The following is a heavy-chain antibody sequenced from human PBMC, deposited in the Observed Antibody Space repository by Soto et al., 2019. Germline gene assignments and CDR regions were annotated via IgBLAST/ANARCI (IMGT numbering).Heavy chain of an antibody. V-gene: IGHV4-34*01. Sequence: PSETLSLTCAVYGGSFSGYYWSWIRQPPGKGLEWIGEINHSGSTNYNPSLQSRVTISVDTSKNQFSLKLSSVTAADTAVYYCARRVRSGGFRFYTTWGQGTLVTVSS. CDR2: INHSGST. CDR3: ARRVRSGGFRFYTT. J-gene: IGHJ5*02. D-gene: IGHD2-15*01. CDR1: GGSFSGYY.